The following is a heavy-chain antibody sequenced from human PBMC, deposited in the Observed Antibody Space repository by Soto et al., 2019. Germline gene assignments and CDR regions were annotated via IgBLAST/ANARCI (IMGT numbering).Heavy chain of an antibody. V-gene: IGHV4-39*01. Sequence: SETLSLICTVSGVSISSSSDFWGWIRQSPGKGLEWIGSVDYSGSTYYNPSLKSRVTISVDTSKNQFSLKLSSVTAADTAVYYCASHRSTGTTGLRYNWFDPWGQGTLVTVS. CDR3: ASHRSTGTTGLRYNWFDP. D-gene: IGHD1-1*01. CDR1: GVSISSSSDF. J-gene: IGHJ5*02. CDR2: VDYSGST.